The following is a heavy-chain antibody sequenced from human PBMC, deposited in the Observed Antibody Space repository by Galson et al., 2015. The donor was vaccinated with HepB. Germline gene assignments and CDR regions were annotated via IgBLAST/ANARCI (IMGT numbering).Heavy chain of an antibody. CDR1: GYTFTSYA. Sequence: SVKVSCKASGYTFTSYAMNWVRQAPGQGLEWMGWINTNTGNPTYAQGFTGRFVFSLDTSVSTAYLQISSLKAEDTAVYYCAQNEQWLVRIGYLGYWGQGTLVTVSS. D-gene: IGHD6-19*01. CDR2: INTNTGNP. V-gene: IGHV7-4-1*02. CDR3: AQNEQWLVRIGYLGY. J-gene: IGHJ4*02.